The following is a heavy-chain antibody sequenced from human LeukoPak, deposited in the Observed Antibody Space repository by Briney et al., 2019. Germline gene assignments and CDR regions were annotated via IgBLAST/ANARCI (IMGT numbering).Heavy chain of an antibody. CDR1: GYTFTGYY. J-gene: IGHJ3*02. CDR3: ARGGRSGWYGSDAFDI. D-gene: IGHD6-19*01. CDR2: INPNSGGT. V-gene: IGHV1-2*04. Sequence: ASVKVSCKASGYTFTGYYMHWVRQAPGQGLEWMGWINPNSGGTNYAQKFQGWVTMTRDTSISTAYMELSRLRSDDTAVYYCARGGRSGWYGSDAFDIWGQGTMVTVSS.